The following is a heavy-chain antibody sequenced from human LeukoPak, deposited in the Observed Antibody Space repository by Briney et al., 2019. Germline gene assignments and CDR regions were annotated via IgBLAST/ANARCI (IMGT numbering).Heavy chain of an antibody. J-gene: IGHJ4*02. CDR3: ARVLVGYCSSTSCFDY. CDR2: INPNSGGT. Sequence: ASVKVSCKVSGYTFTGHYIHWVRQAPGQGLEWMGWINPNSGGTNYAQKFQGRVTMARDTSISTAYMELSSLRSDDTALYYCARVLVGYCSSTSCFDYWGQGTLVTVSS. V-gene: IGHV1-2*02. CDR1: GYTFTGHY. D-gene: IGHD2-2*01.